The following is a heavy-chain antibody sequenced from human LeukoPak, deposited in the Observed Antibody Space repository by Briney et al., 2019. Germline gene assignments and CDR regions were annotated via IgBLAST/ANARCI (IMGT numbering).Heavy chain of an antibody. V-gene: IGHV3-30*03. Sequence: PGGSLRLSCAASGFTSSSYGMHWVRQAPGKGLEWVAVISYDGSNKYYADSVKGRFTISRDNSKNTLYLQMNSLRAEDTAVYYCCFAYGGNSDAFGIWGQGTMVTVSS. CDR3: CFAYGGNSDAFGI. CDR2: ISYDGSNK. J-gene: IGHJ3*02. CDR1: GFTSSSYG. D-gene: IGHD4-23*01.